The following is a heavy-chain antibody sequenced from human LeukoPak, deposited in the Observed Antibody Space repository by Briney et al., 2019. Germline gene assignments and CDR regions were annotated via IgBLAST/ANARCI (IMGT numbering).Heavy chain of an antibody. J-gene: IGHJ6*02. Sequence: SETLSLTCAAYGGSFSGYYWSWIRQPPGKGLEWIGEINHSGSTNYNPSLKSRVTISVDTSKNQFSLKLSSVTAADTAVYYCARGVRAVTVTTSSGPYYGMDVWGQGTTVTVSS. D-gene: IGHD4-17*01. CDR1: GGSFSGYY. V-gene: IGHV4-34*01. CDR2: INHSGST. CDR3: ARGVRAVTVTTSSGPYYGMDV.